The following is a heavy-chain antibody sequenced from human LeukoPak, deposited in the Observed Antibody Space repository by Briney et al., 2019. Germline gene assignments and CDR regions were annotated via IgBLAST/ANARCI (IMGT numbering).Heavy chain of an antibody. J-gene: IGHJ4*02. D-gene: IGHD6-19*01. CDR1: GGTFSSYA. CDR3: ARDPYSGGWYGVGYFDY. Sequence: SVKVSCKASGGTFSSYAISWVRQAPGQGLEWMGRIIPILGIANYAQKFQGRVTITADKSTSTAYMELSSLRSEDTAVYYCARDPYSGGWYGVGYFDYWGQGTLVTVSS. V-gene: IGHV1-69*04. CDR2: IIPILGIA.